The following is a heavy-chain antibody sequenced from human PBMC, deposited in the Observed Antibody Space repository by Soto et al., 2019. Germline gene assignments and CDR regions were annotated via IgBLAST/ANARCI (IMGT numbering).Heavy chain of an antibody. CDR3: ARDETGDSYYYYYGMYV. D-gene: IGHD7-27*01. CDR2: IIPMFGTA. J-gene: IGHJ6*02. CDR1: GGTFKNFN. V-gene: IGHV1-69*01. Sequence: QVQLVQSGAEVKKPGSSVKVSCKASGGTFKNFNFNWVRQAPGQGLEWMGGIIPMFGTADYAQRFQGRVTITADDSTSTAYMELSSLRSEDTAVYYCARDETGDSYYYYYGMYVWGQGTTVTDSS.